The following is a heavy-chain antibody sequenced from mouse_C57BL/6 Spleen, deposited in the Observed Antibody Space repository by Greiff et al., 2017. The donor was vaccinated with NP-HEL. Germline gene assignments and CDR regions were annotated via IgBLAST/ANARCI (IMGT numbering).Heavy chain of an antibody. CDR1: GYAFSSSW. J-gene: IGHJ3*01. V-gene: IGHV1-82*01. CDR2: IYPGDGDT. D-gene: IGHD2-3*01. CDR3: ARWLLPGSWFAY. Sequence: QVQLQQSGPELVKPGASVKISCKASGYAFSSSWMNWVKQRPGKGLEWIGRIYPGDGDTNYNGKFKGKATLTADKSSSTAYMQLSSLTSEDSAVYFCARWLLPGSWFAYWGQGTLVTVSA.